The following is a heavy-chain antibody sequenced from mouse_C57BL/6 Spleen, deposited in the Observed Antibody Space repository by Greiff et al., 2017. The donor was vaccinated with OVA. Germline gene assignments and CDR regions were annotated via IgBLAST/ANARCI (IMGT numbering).Heavy chain of an antibody. CDR1: GYSITSGYD. CDR3: ARDGGWDYHYFDY. CDR2: ISYSGST. J-gene: IGHJ2*01. Sequence: EVQRVESGPGMVKPSQSLSLTCTVTGYSITSGYDWHWIRHFPGNKLEWMGYISYSGSTNYNPSLKSRISITHDTSKNHFFLKLNSVTTEDTATYYCARDGGWDYHYFDYWGQGTTLTVSS. V-gene: IGHV3-1*01. D-gene: IGHD2-4*01.